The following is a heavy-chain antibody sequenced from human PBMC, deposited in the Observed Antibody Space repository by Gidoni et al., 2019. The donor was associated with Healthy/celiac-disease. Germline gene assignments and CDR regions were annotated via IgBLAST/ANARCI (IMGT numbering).Heavy chain of an antibody. CDR3: ARIYYDSSGYYYHY. V-gene: IGHV2-26*01. CDR2: IFSNDEK. CDR1: GFSLSNARMG. Sequence: QVTLKESGPVLVKPTETLTLTCTVSGFSLSNARMGVSWIRQPPGKALEWLAHIFSNDEKSYSTSLKSRLTISKDTSKSQVVLTMTNMDPVDTATYYCARIYYDSSGYYYHYWGQGTLVTVSS. J-gene: IGHJ4*02. D-gene: IGHD3-22*01.